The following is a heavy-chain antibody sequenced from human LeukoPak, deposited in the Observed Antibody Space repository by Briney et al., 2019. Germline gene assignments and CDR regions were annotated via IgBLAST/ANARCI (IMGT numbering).Heavy chain of an antibody. CDR3: ARHGSSIAARGVFDP. V-gene: IGHV5-51*01. Sequence: GESLKISCKGSGYSFTSYWIGWVRQTPGKGLEWMGIIYPGDSDTRYSPSFQGQVTISADKSISTAYLQWSSLKASDTAMYYCARHGSSIAARGVFDPWGQGTLVTVSS. CDR1: GYSFTSYW. J-gene: IGHJ5*02. CDR2: IYPGDSDT. D-gene: IGHD6-6*01.